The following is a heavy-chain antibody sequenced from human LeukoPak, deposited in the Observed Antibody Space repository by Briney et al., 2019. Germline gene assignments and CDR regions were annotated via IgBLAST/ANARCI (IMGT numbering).Heavy chain of an antibody. CDR3: ARGYSYANY. V-gene: IGHV1-69*05. CDR2: IIPIFGTA. CDR1: GGTFSSYA. D-gene: IGHD5-18*01. Sequence: SVKVSCKASGGTFSSYAISWVRQAPGQGLEWMGGIIPIFGTANYAQKFQGRVTMTRYTSISTAYMELSSLRSEDTAVYYCARGYSYANYWGQGTLVTVSS. J-gene: IGHJ4*02.